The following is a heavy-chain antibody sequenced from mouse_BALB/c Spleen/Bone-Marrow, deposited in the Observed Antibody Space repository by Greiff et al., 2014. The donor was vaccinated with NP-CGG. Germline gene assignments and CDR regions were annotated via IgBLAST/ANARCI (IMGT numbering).Heavy chain of an antibody. CDR1: GYALSSNW. Sequence: VMLVESGAELVRPGSSVKISCKASGYALSSNWTNWVKQRPGQGLEWIGQIYPGDGDTNYNGKFQGKATLTADKSSSTAYMQLSSLTSEDSAVYFCARGDYRYGDFAMDYWGQGTSVTVSS. V-gene: IGHV1-80*01. J-gene: IGHJ4*01. D-gene: IGHD2-12*01. CDR2: IYPGDGDT. CDR3: ARGDYRYGDFAMDY.